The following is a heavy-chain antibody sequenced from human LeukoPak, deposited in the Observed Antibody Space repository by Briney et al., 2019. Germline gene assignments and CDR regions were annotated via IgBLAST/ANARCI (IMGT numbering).Heavy chain of an antibody. D-gene: IGHD6-19*01. Sequence: GASVKVSCKASGYTFTSYAMHWVRQAPGQRLEWMGWINAGNGNTKYSQKFQGRVTITRDTSASTAYMEQSSLRSEDTAVYYCAREEQWLAYFDYWGQGTLVTVSS. V-gene: IGHV1-3*01. J-gene: IGHJ4*02. CDR1: GYTFTSYA. CDR2: INAGNGNT. CDR3: AREEQWLAYFDY.